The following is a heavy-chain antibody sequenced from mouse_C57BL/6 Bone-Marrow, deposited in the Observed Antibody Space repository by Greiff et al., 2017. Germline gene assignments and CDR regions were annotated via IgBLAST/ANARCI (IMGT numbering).Heavy chain of an antibody. CDR1: GFHIKDYY. Sequence: VQLQQSGAELAKPGASVQLSCTASGFHIKDYYTHLVMQRTEQGLEWIGRIDPEDGETKYAPKFQGKATITADTSSNTAYLQLSSLTSEDTAVYYCASGGNYDYFDDWGQGTTLTVSS. CDR2: IDPEDGET. V-gene: IGHV14-2*01. J-gene: IGHJ2*01. CDR3: ASGGNYDYFDD. D-gene: IGHD2-1*01.